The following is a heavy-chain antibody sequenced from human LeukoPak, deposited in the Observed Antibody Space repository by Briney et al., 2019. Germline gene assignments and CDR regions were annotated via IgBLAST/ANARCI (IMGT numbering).Heavy chain of an antibody. J-gene: IGHJ4*02. D-gene: IGHD1/OR15-1a*01. CDR2: IKEDGSEK. CDR3: ARGLIGTGGIDF. CDR1: GFTFSRYW. V-gene: IGHV3-7*01. Sequence: GGSLRLSCAVSGFTFSRYWMNWVRQAPGKGLEWVANIKEDGSEKNYVDSVRGRFTTSRDNALNSVFLQMGSLRVEDTALYFCARGLIGTGGIDFWGQGTLVTVSS.